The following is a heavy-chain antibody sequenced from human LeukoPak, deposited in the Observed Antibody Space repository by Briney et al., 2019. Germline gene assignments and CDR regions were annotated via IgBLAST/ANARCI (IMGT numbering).Heavy chain of an antibody. CDR3: ARTVVPAARGDWFDP. CDR1: GGSISSYY. Sequence: SETLSLACTVSGGSISSYYWSWIRQPPGKGLEWIGYIYYSGSTNYNPSLKSRVTISVDTSKNQFSLKLSSVTAADTAVYYCARTVVPAARGDWFDPWGQGTLVTVSS. V-gene: IGHV4-59*01. D-gene: IGHD2-2*01. J-gene: IGHJ5*02. CDR2: IYYSGST.